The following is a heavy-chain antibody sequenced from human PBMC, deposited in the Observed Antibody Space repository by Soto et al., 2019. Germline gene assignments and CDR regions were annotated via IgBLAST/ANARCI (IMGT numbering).Heavy chain of an antibody. CDR1: GGSFSGYY. J-gene: IGHJ3*02. V-gene: IGHV4-34*01. D-gene: IGHD1-20*01. CDR3: ARERWYNWNRNDAFDI. Sequence: SETLSLTCAVYGGSFSGYYWSWIRQPPGKGLEWIGEINHSGSTNYNPSLKSRVTISVDTSKNQFSLKLSSVTAADTAVYYCARERWYNWNRNDAFDIWGQGTMVTVSS. CDR2: INHSGST.